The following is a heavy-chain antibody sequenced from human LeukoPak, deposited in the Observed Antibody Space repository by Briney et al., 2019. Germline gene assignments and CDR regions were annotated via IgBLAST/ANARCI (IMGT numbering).Heavy chain of an antibody. J-gene: IGHJ4*02. CDR1: GYPFSSHG. CDR3: VRDRTNSGGWHPFFDY. Sequence: ASVKVSCKASGYPFSSHGITWVRQPPGQGLEWMGWISCYNGDTHYAQNFQGRVTMTTDKFTSTAYMELKSLRSDDTAIYYCVRDRTNSGGWHPFFDYWGQGTLVAVSS. CDR2: ISCYNGDT. V-gene: IGHV1-18*01. D-gene: IGHD2-15*01.